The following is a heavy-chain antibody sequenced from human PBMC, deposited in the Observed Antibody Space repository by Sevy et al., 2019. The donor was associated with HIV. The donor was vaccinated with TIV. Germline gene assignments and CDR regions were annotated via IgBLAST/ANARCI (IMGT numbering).Heavy chain of an antibody. CDR3: VKEGGGEGGDH. J-gene: IGHJ4*02. CDR2: IQYDGSNK. CDR1: GFSFSSYG. V-gene: IGHV3-30*02. Sequence: GGSLRLSCAASGFSFSSYGMHWVRQAPGKGLEWMSYIQYDGSNKDYADSVTGRFTISRDNSKNTLYLQTNSLGVEDPVVFYCVKEGGGEGGDHWGQGTLVTVS. D-gene: IGHD2-21*01.